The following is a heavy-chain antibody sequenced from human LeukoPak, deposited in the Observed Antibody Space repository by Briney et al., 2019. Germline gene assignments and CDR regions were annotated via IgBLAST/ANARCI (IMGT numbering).Heavy chain of an antibody. J-gene: IGHJ4*02. D-gene: IGHD3-9*01. V-gene: IGHV3-49*03. CDR3: ARDYDILTGRFDPFDY. CDR1: GFTFGDYA. CDR2: IRSKAYGGTT. Sequence: GGSLRLSCTASGFTFGDYAMSWFRQAPGKGLEWVGFIRSKAYGGTTEYAASVKGRFTISRDDSKSIAYLQMNSLKTEDTAVYYCARDYDILTGRFDPFDYWGQGTLVTVSS.